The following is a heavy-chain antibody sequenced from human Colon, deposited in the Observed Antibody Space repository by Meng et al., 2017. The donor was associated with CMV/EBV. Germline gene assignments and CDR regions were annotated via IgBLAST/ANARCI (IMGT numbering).Heavy chain of an antibody. D-gene: IGHD6-13*01. CDR1: GFTFDDYA. CDR3: AKAPGYSSSPGYYYGMDV. V-gene: IGHV3-9*01. J-gene: IGHJ6*02. CDR2: ISWNSGSI. Sequence: GGSLRLSCAASGFTFDDYAMHWVRQAPGKGLEWVSGISWNSGSIGYADSVKGRFTISRDNAKNSLYLQMNSLRAEDTALYYCAKAPGYSSSPGYYYGMDVWGQGTTVTV.